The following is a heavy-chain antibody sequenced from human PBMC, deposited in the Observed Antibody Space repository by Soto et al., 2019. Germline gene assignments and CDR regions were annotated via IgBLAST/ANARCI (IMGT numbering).Heavy chain of an antibody. D-gene: IGHD3-9*01. CDR1: GFTFSDHY. CDR2: IGRSSSYT. CDR3: ARDADILTGSDAFDI. Sequence: PGGSLRLSCAASGFTFSDHYMSWIRQAPGKGLGWVSYIGRSSSYTNYADSVKGRFTISRDNAKNSLYLQMNSLRAEDTAVYYCARDADILTGSDAFDIWGQGTMVTVSS. J-gene: IGHJ3*02. V-gene: IGHV3-11*05.